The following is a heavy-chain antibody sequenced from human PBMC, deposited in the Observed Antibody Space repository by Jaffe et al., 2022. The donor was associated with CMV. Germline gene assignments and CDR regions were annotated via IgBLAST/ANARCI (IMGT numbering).Heavy chain of an antibody. CDR2: ISYDGSNK. D-gene: IGHD3-3*01. CDR1: GFTFSSYG. J-gene: IGHJ4*02. Sequence: QVQLVESGGGVVQPGRSLRLSCAASGFTFSSYGMHWVRQAPGKGLEWVAVISYDGSNKYYADSVKGRFTISRDNSKNTLYLQMNSLRAEDTAVYYCAKDRLGYYDFWSGYYTSDYWGQGTLVTVSS. CDR3: AKDRLGYYDFWSGYYTSDY. V-gene: IGHV3-30*18.